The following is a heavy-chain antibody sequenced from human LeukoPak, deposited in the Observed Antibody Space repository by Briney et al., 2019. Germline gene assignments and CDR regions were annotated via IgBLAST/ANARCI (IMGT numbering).Heavy chain of an antibody. D-gene: IGHD3-10*01. J-gene: IGHJ3*02. CDR2: FSAYNGNA. Sequence: ASVKLSCKASGYTFTSYGISWVRQAPGQGLELMGGFSAYNGNAIYAQKLQGRDTMTTDTSTSTDYLELRSLRSDDTAVYYCARVYGSGSYYMDQSGHHVVVPRAFDIWGQGTMVTVSS. CDR3: ARVYGSGSYYMDQSGHHVVVPRAFDI. V-gene: IGHV1-18*01. CDR1: GYTFTSYG.